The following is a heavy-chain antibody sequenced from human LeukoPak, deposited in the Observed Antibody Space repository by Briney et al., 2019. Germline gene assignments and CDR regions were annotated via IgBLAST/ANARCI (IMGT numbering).Heavy chain of an antibody. CDR1: GGSISSYY. J-gene: IGHJ3*02. V-gene: IGHV4-59*08. Sequence: PSETLSLTCTVSGGSISSYYWNWIRQPPGKGLEWIGYIYYSGSTNYNPSLKSRVTISVDTSKNQFSLKLSSVTAADTAVYHCARHSAYYYDSSGPLAQIAFDIWGQGTMVTVSS. CDR2: IYYSGST. CDR3: ARHSAYYYDSSGPLAQIAFDI. D-gene: IGHD3-22*01.